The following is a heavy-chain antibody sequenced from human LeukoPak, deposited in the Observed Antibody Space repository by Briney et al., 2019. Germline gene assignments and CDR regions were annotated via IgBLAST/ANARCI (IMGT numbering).Heavy chain of an antibody. CDR2: ISRDGGST. J-gene: IGHJ4*02. D-gene: IGHD2-2*01. CDR1: GFTFDDYD. CDR3: AKEYCSTTTCYLSRPLAY. Sequence: GGSLRLSCAASGFTFDDYDMHWVRQAPGKGLEWVSLISRDGGSTYYADSVRGRFTISRDNSKNSLYLQMNSLRTEDTALYYCAKEYCSTTTCYLSRPLAYWGQGTLVTVSS. V-gene: IGHV3-43*02.